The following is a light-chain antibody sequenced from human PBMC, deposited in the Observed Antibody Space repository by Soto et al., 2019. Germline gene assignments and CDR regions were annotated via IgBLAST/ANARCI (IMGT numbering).Light chain of an antibody. V-gene: IGLV2-14*01. CDR2: EVS. CDR1: VGDIGGYNS. CDR3: NSYTTSYTYV. J-gene: IGLJ1*01. Sequence: QSVLTQPASVSGSPGQSITISCTGTVGDIGGYNSVSWYQQHPGKAPKLMIYEVSHRPPGVSSRFSGSKSGNTASLTISGLQAEDEADYYCNSYTTSYTYVFGSGTKVTVL.